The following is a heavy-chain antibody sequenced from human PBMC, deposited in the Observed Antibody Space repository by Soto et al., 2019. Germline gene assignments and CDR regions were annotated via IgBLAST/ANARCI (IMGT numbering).Heavy chain of an antibody. CDR2: INHSGST. CDR3: ASLLDFWSGYYY. D-gene: IGHD3-3*01. CDR1: GGSFSGYY. V-gene: IGHV4-34*01. Sequence: SETLSLTCAVYGGSFSGYYWSWIRQPPGKGLEWIGEINHSGSTNYNPSLKSRVTISVDTSKNQFSLKLSSVTAADTAVYYCASLLDFWSGYYYWGQGTLVTVSS. J-gene: IGHJ4*02.